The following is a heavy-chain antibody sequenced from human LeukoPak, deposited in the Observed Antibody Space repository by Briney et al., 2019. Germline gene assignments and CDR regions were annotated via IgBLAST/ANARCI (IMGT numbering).Heavy chain of an antibody. D-gene: IGHD3-16*02. CDR3: ARHIGGGIEDMDV. Sequence: SQTLSLTCRDTWNSVGSDKRGDLGDRRINKKERIGYIYVTGTRYNPYLQSRVTISVDRSRNQFFLKMSSVTAADTAVYYCARHIGGGIEDMDVWGKGTKVIVSS. CDR1: WNSVGSDK. V-gene: IGHV4-59*08. J-gene: IGHJ6*03. CDR2: IYVTGT.